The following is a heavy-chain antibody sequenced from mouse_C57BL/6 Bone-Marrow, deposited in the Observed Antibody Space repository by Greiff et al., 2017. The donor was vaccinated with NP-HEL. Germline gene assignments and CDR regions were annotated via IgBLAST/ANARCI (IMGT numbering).Heavy chain of an antibody. Sequence: QVTLKVCGPGILQPSQTLSLTCSFSGFSLSTCGMGVGWIRQPSGKGLEWLAHIWWDDDKYYNPALKSRLTISKDTSKNQAFLKIANVDTADTATYYCARIGCYNNYVVYAMDYWGQGTSVTVSS. CDR1: GFSLSTCGMG. V-gene: IGHV8-8*01. D-gene: IGHD2-5*01. J-gene: IGHJ4*01. CDR2: IWWDDDK. CDR3: ARIGCYNNYVVYAMDY.